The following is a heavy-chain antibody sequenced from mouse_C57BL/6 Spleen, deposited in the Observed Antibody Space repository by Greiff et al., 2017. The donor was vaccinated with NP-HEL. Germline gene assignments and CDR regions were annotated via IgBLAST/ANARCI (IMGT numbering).Heavy chain of an antibody. D-gene: IGHD1-1*01. CDR1: GFTFSSYT. J-gene: IGHJ3*01. CDR2: ISGGGGNT. CDR3: ARRDDYGSPPSAWFAY. Sequence: EVHLVESGGGLVKPGGSLKLSCAASGFTFSSYTMSWVRQTPEKRLEWVATISGGGGNTYYPDSVKGRFTISRDNAKNTLYLQMSSLRSEDTALYYCARRDDYGSPPSAWFAYWGQGTLVTVSA. V-gene: IGHV5-9*01.